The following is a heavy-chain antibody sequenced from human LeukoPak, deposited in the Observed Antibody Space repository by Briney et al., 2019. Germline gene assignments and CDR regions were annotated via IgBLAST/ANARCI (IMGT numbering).Heavy chain of an antibody. CDR3: ARGKLGYCSGGSCYREFDY. Sequence: SETLSLTCTVSGGSISSYYWSWIRRPAGKGLEWIGRIYTSGSTNYNPSLKSRVTMSVGTSKNQFSLKLSSVTAADTAVYYCARGKLGYCSGGSCYREFDYWGQGTLVTVSS. V-gene: IGHV4-4*07. CDR1: GGSISSYY. D-gene: IGHD2-15*01. J-gene: IGHJ4*02. CDR2: IYTSGST.